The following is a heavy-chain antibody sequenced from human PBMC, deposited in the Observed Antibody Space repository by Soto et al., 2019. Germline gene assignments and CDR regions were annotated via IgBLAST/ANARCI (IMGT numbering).Heavy chain of an antibody. D-gene: IGHD3-10*01. CDR2: IYYSGST. CDR1: GGSISSYY. J-gene: IGHJ4*02. Sequence: PSETLSLTCTVSGGSISSYYWSWIRQPPGKGLEWIGYIYYSGSTNYNPSLKSRVTISVDTSKNQFSLKLSSVTAADTAVYYCAGGDYYGSGSFDYWGQGTLVTVSS. CDR3: AGGDYYGSGSFDY. V-gene: IGHV4-59*08.